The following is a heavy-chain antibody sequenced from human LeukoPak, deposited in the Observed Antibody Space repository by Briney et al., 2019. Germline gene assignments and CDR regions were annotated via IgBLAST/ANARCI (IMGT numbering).Heavy chain of an antibody. CDR3: ARGRPTVTNAIFDY. V-gene: IGHV4-59*12. CDR1: GGSISSYY. Sequence: SETLSLTCTVSGGSISSYYWSWIRQPPGKGLEWIGYIYYSGSTNYNPSLKSRVTISVDTSKNQFSLKLSSVTAADTAVYYCARGRPTVTNAIFDYWGQGTLVTVSS. CDR2: IYYSGST. D-gene: IGHD4-17*01. J-gene: IGHJ4*02.